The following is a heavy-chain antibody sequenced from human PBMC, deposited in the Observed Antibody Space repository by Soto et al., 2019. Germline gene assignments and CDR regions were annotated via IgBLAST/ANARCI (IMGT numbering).Heavy chain of an antibody. V-gene: IGHV1-46*01. Sequence: ASVKVSCKASGNTFTSQHMHWVRQAPGQGLEWMGIANPAGGITTHAPKFQERLTMTSDTSTSTVYMELSGLRSDDTAVYYCAIPANLYYYYAMDVWGQGTTVTVS. CDR1: GNTFTSQH. J-gene: IGHJ6*02. D-gene: IGHD2-15*01. CDR2: ANPAGGIT. CDR3: AIPANLYYYYAMDV.